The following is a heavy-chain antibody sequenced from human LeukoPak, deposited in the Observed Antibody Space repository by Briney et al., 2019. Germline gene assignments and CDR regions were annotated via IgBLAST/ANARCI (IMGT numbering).Heavy chain of an antibody. D-gene: IGHD3-3*01. CDR2: IRYDGSNK. Sequence: GGSLRLSCAASGFTFSSYGMHWVRQAPGKGLEWVAFIRYDGSNKYYADSVKGRFTISRDNAKNSLYLQMNSLRAEDTAVYYCARDGKLRFLEWSYPPLFDYWGQGTLVTVSS. CDR3: ARDGKLRFLEWSYPPLFDY. V-gene: IGHV3-30*02. CDR1: GFTFSSYG. J-gene: IGHJ4*02.